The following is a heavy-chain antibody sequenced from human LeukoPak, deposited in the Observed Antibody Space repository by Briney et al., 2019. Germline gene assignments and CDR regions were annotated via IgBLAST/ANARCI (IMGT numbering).Heavy chain of an antibody. CDR1: GGSIDSLY. CDR2: IYNRGDT. Sequence: SETLSLTCTVSGGSIDSLYCNWIRQPPGKGLEWIGYIYNRGDTTYNPSLNSRVTISVDASKNQVSLKLSSVTAEDTAVYYCARRESSGWYVDYWGQGTLVTVSS. CDR3: ARRESSGWYVDY. V-gene: IGHV4-59*11. D-gene: IGHD6-19*01. J-gene: IGHJ4*02.